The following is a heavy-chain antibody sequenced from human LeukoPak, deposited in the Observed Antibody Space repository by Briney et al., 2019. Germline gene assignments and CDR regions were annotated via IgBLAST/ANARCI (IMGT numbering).Heavy chain of an antibody. J-gene: IGHJ5*02. D-gene: IGHD3-3*01. CDR2: ISGYNGVT. Sequence: GASVKVSCKASSYSFTSYGINWVRQAPGQGLEWTGWISGYNGVTSYAQRLQGRVTMTTDTSTSTAYMELRSLISDDTAVYYCARGERITMFGVVMPFDPWGQGTLVAVSS. CDR1: SYSFTSYG. V-gene: IGHV1-18*01. CDR3: ARGERITMFGVVMPFDP.